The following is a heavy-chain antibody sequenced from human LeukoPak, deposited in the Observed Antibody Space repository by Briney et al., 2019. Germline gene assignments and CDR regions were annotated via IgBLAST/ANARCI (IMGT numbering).Heavy chain of an antibody. CDR1: GFTFRSYG. D-gene: IGHD6-19*01. CDR3: ARDSSSGWHCVDY. Sequence: GGSLRLSCAASGFTFRSYGMHWVRQAPGKGLEWVAVIWYDGSNKYYADSVKGRFTISRDNSKNTLYLQMNSLRAEDTAVYYCARDSSSGWHCVDYWGRGTLVTVSS. J-gene: IGHJ4*02. V-gene: IGHV3-33*01. CDR2: IWYDGSNK.